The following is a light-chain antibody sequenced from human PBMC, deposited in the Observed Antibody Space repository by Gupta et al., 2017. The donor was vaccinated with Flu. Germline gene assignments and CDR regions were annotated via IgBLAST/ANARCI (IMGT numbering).Light chain of an antibody. CDR3: HLDNSYSLT. J-gene: IGKJ1*01. V-gene: IGKV1-5*03. Sequence: IQMTQSPSTLSASVGDVVTVTCRSSQSISTWLAWYQHKPGKAPKLLIYKSSTLESGVPSRLTGRASRTEFTLTIIILQPDDIATYYCHLDNSYSLTFGQATKLEIQ. CDR2: KSS. CDR1: QSISTW.